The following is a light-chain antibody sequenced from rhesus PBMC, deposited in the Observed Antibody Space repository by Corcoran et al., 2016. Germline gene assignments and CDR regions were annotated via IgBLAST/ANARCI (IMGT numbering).Light chain of an antibody. Sequence: DIQMTQSPSSLSASVGDTVTITCRASQGISSWLAWYQQEAGKAPKLLIYKASSLQSGVPSRRSGSGSGTDFTLTSRSLQSEDFATYYCQQYSSSPPWTFGQGTKVEIK. V-gene: IGKV1-22*01. CDR3: QQYSSSPPWT. J-gene: IGKJ1*01. CDR1: QGISSW. CDR2: KAS.